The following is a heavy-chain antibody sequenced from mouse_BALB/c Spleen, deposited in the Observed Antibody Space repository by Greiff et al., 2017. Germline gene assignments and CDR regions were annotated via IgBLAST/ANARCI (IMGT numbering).Heavy chain of an antibody. CDR2: IFPGTGTT. Sequence: VKLVESGAELVKPGASVKLSCKTSGYTFTSYWIQWVKQRPGQGLGWIGEIFPGTGTTYYNEKFKGKATLTIDTSSSTAYMQLSSLTSEDSAVYFCARHGSSGAMDYWGQGTSVTVSS. D-gene: IGHD1-1*01. CDR3: ARHGSSGAMDY. V-gene: IGHV1S132*01. J-gene: IGHJ4*01. CDR1: GYTFTSYW.